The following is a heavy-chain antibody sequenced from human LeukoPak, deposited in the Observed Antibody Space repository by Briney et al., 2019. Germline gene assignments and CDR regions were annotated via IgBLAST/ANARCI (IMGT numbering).Heavy chain of an antibody. CDR3: AKDAVAGSHYFDY. Sequence: PGGSLRLSCAASGFTFSSYAMSWVRQAPGKGLEWVSAISGTGGSTYYADSVKGRFTVSRDNSKNTLYLQMNSLRAEDTAVYYCAKDAVAGSHYFDYWGQGTLVTVSS. J-gene: IGHJ4*02. D-gene: IGHD6-19*01. V-gene: IGHV3-23*01. CDR2: ISGTGGST. CDR1: GFTFSSYA.